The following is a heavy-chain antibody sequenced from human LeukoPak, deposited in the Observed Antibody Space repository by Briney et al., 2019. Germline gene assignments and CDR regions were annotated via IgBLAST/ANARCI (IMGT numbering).Heavy chain of an antibody. J-gene: IGHJ4*02. CDR2: INSDGSSR. D-gene: IGHD6-13*01. CDR3: ASASSHRIAAGGDY. V-gene: IGHV3-74*01. CDR1: GFAFSNYW. Sequence: GGSLRLSCAASGFAFSNYWMHWVRQAPGKGLVWVSRINSDGSSRNYADSVKGRFTISRDNAKNTLYLQMNSLRAEDTAVYYCASASSHRIAAGGDYWGQGTLVTVSS.